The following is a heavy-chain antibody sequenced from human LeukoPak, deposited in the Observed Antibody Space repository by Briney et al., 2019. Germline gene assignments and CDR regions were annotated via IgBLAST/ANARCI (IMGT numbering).Heavy chain of an antibody. CDR2: IIPIFGTA. CDR3: ASYYSDSRGDYFDY. Sequence: SVKVSCKASGGTFSSYAISWVRQAPGQGLEWMGGIIPIFGTANYAQKFQGRVTITADESTSTAYMELSSLRSEDTAVYYCASYYSDSRGDYFDYWGQGTLVTVSS. CDR1: GGTFSSYA. J-gene: IGHJ4*02. V-gene: IGHV1-69*13. D-gene: IGHD4-11*01.